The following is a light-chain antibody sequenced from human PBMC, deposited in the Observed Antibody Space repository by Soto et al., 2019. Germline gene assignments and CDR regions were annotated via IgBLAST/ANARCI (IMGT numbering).Light chain of an antibody. CDR2: DAS. CDR1: HRISSW. Sequence: IQIPHSPATLSASVRDRVTNTCRAPHRISSWLAWYQQKPVKAPKLLIYDASSLQSGVPSRFSCSRSGTEFTLTIRSLQPDDFATYHCQQYNSYSPIMFAQGTKVDI. V-gene: IGKV1-5*01. J-gene: IGKJ1*01. CDR3: QQYNSYSPIM.